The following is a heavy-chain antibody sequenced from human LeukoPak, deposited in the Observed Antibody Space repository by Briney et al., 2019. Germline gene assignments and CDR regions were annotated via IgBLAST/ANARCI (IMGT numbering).Heavy chain of an antibody. CDR2: MNPSGGST. CDR1: GYAFTNYY. V-gene: IGHV1-46*01. J-gene: IGHJ4*02. Sequence: ASVKVSFKASGYAFTNYYLHWVRQAPGQGLEWMGMMNPSGGSTNYAQKFQGRVTMTRDTSTSTVYVELSSLRSEDTAIYYCARVPSYCSGTNCYFDSWGQGTLVTVSS. D-gene: IGHD2-2*01. CDR3: ARVPSYCSGTNCYFDS.